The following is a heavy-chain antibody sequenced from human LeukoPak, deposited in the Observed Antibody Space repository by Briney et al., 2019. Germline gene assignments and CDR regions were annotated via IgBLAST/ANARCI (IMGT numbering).Heavy chain of an antibody. Sequence: GGSLRLSCAASGLTFSTLAFHWVRQAPGKGLEWLAIISYDGNSKFYADSVRGRFTISRDDSRNTLYLQMSSLETEDTAVYYCARDLSSAPHDENWAANRFDPWGQGTLVTVSS. CDR1: GLTFSTLA. V-gene: IGHV3-30-3*01. CDR3: ARDLSSAPHDENWAANRFDP. J-gene: IGHJ5*02. CDR2: ISYDGNSK. D-gene: IGHD7-27*01.